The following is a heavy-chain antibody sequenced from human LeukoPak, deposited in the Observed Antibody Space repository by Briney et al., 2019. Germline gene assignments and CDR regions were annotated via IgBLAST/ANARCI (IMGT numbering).Heavy chain of an antibody. CDR3: TGEYCSGGSCYSLALSDY. D-gene: IGHD2-15*01. J-gene: IGHJ4*02. V-gene: IGHV3-15*01. Sequence: GGSLRLSCAASGFTFSNAWMSWVRQAPGKGLEWAGRIKSKTDGGTTDYAAPVKGRFTISRDDSKNTLYLQMNSLKTEDTAVYYCTGEYCSGGSCYSLALSDYWGQGTLVTVSS. CDR2: IKSKTDGGTT. CDR1: GFTFSNAW.